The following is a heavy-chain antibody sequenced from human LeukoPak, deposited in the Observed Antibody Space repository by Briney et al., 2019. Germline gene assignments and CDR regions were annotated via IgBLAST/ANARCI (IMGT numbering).Heavy chain of an antibody. D-gene: IGHD5-18*01. CDR1: GFTFSSYG. J-gene: IGHJ4*02. CDR2: ISYDGSNK. CDR3: AKVRIGGYSYGIDY. Sequence: GGSLRLSCAASGFTFSSYGMHWVRQAPAKRLEWVAVISYDGSNKFYADSVKGRFTFSRDNSKNTLYLQMNSLRAEDTALYYCAKVRIGGYSYGIDYWGQGTLVTVSS. V-gene: IGHV3-30*18.